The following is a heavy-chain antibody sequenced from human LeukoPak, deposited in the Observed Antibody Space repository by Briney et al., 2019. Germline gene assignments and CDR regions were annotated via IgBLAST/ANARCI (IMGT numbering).Heavy chain of an antibody. V-gene: IGHV4-39*07. CDR2: IYYSGST. J-gene: IGHJ6*03. CDR3: ARPYSYYMDV. CDR1: GGSISSSSNY. Sequence: SETLSLTCTVSGGSISSSSNYWAWIRQPPGKGLEWIGSIYYSGSTYYNPSLKSRVTISVDKSKNQFSLNLSSVTAADTAIYYCARPYSYYMDVWGKGTTVTISS.